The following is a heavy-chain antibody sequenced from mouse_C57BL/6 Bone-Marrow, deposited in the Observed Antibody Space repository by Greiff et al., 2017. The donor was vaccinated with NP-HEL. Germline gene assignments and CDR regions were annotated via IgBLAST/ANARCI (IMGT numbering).Heavy chain of an antibody. CDR2: IYPGSGST. CDR3: AKGYDGFLWFAY. V-gene: IGHV1-55*01. CDR1: GYTFTSYW. D-gene: IGHD2-3*01. Sequence: QVQLQQPGAELVKPGASVKMSCKASGYTFTSYWITWVKQRPGQGLEWIGDIYPGSGSTNYNEKFKSKATLTVDKSSSKAYMQQSSLTSEDSAVYYCAKGYDGFLWFAYWGQGTLVTVSA. J-gene: IGHJ3*01.